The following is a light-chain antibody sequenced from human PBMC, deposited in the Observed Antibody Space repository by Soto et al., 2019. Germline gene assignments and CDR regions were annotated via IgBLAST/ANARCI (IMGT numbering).Light chain of an antibody. CDR1: QSVGGTF. V-gene: IGKV3D-20*02. CDR2: GAS. Sequence: EIVLTQSPGTLSLSPGEGATLSCRASQSVGGTFLAWYQQKGGQAPRLLIHGASNRATGIPDRFSGSGSGTDFTLTISRLEPEDFAVYYCQQRGKWPSTFGPGTKVEMK. J-gene: IGKJ2*02. CDR3: QQRGKWPST.